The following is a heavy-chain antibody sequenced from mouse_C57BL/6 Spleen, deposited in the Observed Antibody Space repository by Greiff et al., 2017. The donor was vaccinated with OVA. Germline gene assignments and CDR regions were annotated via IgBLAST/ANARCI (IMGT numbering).Heavy chain of an antibody. CDR3: ARPVSGAMDY. V-gene: IGHV5-6*01. Sequence: EVQLVESGGDLVKPGGSLKLSCAASGFTFSSYGMSWVRQTPDKRLEWVATISSGGSYTYYPDSVKGRFTISRDNAKNTLYLQMSSLKSEDTAMYYCARPVSGAMDYWGQGTSVTVSS. CDR2: ISSGGSYT. J-gene: IGHJ4*01. D-gene: IGHD3-1*01. CDR1: GFTFSSYG.